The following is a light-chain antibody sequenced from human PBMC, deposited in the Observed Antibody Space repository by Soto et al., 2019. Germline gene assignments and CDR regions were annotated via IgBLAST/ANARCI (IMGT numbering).Light chain of an antibody. Sequence: DIQMTQSPSTLSASVGDRVTITCRASQSISSWLAWYQQKPGKAPKILIYKASSLESGVPSRFIGSGSGTEFTLTISSLQPDDLVTYYYQQYNRYSWTFGQVTKVEIK. CDR2: KAS. J-gene: IGKJ1*01. CDR1: QSISSW. CDR3: QQYNRYSWT. V-gene: IGKV1-5*03.